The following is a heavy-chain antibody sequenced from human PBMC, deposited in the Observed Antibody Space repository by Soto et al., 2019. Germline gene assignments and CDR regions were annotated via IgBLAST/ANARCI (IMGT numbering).Heavy chain of an antibody. V-gene: IGHV4-59*08. Sequence: SETLSLTCTVSGGSISSYYWSWIRQPPGKGLEWIGYIYYSGSTNYNPSLKSRVTISVDTSKNQFSLKLSSVTAADTAVYYCARHPTREYYFDYWGQGTLVTVSS. D-gene: IGHD3-10*01. CDR1: GGSISSYY. CDR2: IYYSGST. CDR3: ARHPTREYYFDY. J-gene: IGHJ4*02.